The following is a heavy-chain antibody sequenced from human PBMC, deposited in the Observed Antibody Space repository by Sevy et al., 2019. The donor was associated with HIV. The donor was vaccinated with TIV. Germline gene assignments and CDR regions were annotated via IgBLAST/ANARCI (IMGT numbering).Heavy chain of an antibody. CDR2: ISYDGRNK. CDR1: GFTFSSYG. V-gene: IGHV3-30*18. D-gene: IGHD3-10*01. J-gene: IGHJ4*02. Sequence: GGSLRLSCAASGFTFSSYGMHWVRQAPGKGLEWVAVISYDGRNKDYADSVKGRYTISRDNSKNTLYLQMNSLRAEDTAVYYCAKEASLWFGREYFDYWGQGTLVTVSS. CDR3: AKEASLWFGREYFDY.